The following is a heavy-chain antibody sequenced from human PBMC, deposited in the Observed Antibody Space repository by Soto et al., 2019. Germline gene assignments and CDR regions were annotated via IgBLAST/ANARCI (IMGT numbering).Heavy chain of an antibody. Sequence: SETLSLTCTVSGGSISSSPYYWGWIRQPPGKGLEWIGSISYSGTTYYNPSLQSRVTISVDTSQTHFSLKLSSVTAADTAVYHFARHADRGDYWWAFDISGQGTIVTVSS. CDR1: GGSISSSPYY. V-gene: IGHV4-39*01. CDR3: ARHADRGDYWWAFDI. J-gene: IGHJ3*02. CDR2: ISYSGTT. D-gene: IGHD2-8*02.